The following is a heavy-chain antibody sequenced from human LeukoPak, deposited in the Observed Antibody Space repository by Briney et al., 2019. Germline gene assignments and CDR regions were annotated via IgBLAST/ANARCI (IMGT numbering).Heavy chain of an antibody. CDR3: ARDFGSYGFDY. J-gene: IGHJ4*02. CDR1: GGSVSDYY. CDR2: IYYTGST. V-gene: IGHV4-59*02. Sequence: SETLSLTCTVSGGSVSDYYWSWIRQSPGKGLEWIGYIYYTGSTSYNPSLRSRVTISVDTSKNQFSLKLSSVTAADTAVYYCARDFGSYGFDYWGQGTLATVSS. D-gene: IGHD1-26*01.